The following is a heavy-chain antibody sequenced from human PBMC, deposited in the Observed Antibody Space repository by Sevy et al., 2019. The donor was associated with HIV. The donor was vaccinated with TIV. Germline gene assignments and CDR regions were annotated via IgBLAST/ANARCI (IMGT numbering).Heavy chain of an antibody. Sequence: SETLSLTCTVSGGSISSYYWSWIRQPPGKGLEWIGHIYYSGSTNYNPSLKSRVTISVDTSKNQFSLKLSSVTAADTAVYYCARHGGYQLPAAFDIWGQGTMVTVSS. CDR3: ARHGGYQLPAAFDI. D-gene: IGHD5-18*01. CDR2: IYYSGST. CDR1: GGSISSYY. J-gene: IGHJ3*02. V-gene: IGHV4-59*08.